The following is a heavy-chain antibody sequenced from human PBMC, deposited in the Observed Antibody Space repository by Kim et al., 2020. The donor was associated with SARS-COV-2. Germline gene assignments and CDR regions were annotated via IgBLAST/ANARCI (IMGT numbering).Heavy chain of an antibody. CDR3: ARDEGVRGYMGLLGY. Sequence: AAVKVSCKASGYTFTSYGISWVRQAPGQGLECMGWISAYNGNTNYAQKLQGRVTMTTDTSTSTAYMELRSLRSDDTAVYYCARDEGVRGYMGLLGYWGQGTLVTVSS. J-gene: IGHJ4*02. CDR1: GYTFTSYG. CDR2: ISAYNGNT. D-gene: IGHD3-10*01. V-gene: IGHV1-18*01.